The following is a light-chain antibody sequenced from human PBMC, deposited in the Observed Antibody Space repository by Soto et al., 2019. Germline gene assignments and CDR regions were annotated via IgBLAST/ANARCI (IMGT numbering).Light chain of an antibody. CDR2: KAS. J-gene: IGKJ1*01. Sequence: DIQMTQSPSTLSASAGDRVTITCRASQTISSWLAWYQQKPGKAPKLLIYKASSLESGVSSRFSGSGSGTEFTLTISSLQSDDFATYYCQQYNSYPWTFGQGTRVEIK. CDR1: QTISSW. V-gene: IGKV1-5*03. CDR3: QQYNSYPWT.